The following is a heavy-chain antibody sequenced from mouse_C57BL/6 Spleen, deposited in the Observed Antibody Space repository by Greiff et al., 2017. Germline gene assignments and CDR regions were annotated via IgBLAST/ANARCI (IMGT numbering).Heavy chain of an antibody. CDR1: GYAFSSSW. J-gene: IGHJ1*03. D-gene: IGHD1-1*01. CDR3: AFYYYGSSFRYFDV. Sequence: QVQLQQSGPELVKPGASVKISCKASGYAFSSSWMNWVKQRPGKGLEWIGRIYPGDGDTNYNGKFKGKATLTADKSSSTAYMQLSSLTSEDSAVYFCAFYYYGSSFRYFDVWGTGTTVTVSS. CDR2: IYPGDGDT. V-gene: IGHV1-82*01.